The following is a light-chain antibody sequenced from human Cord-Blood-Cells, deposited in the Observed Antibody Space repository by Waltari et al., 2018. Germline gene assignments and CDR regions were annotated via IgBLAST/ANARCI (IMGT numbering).Light chain of an antibody. V-gene: IGKV1-27*01. CDR2: AAS. J-gene: IGKJ3*01. Sequence: DIQMTQSPSSLSASVGDRVTITCRASQGISNYLAWYQQKPGKVPKLLIYAASTLQSGVPSRSSASGSGTDFTLTISSLQPEDVATYYCQKYNSALFTFGPGTKVDIK. CDR1: QGISNY. CDR3: QKYNSALFT.